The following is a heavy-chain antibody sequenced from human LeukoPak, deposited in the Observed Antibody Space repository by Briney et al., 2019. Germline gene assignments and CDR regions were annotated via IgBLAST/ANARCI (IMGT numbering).Heavy chain of an antibody. V-gene: IGHV4-59*01. CDR1: GGSINSYY. Sequence: SETLSLTCTVSGGSINSYYWSWIRQPPGKGLEWIGHMYYSGGTNYNPSLKSRVTISVDTSKNQFSLKLSSVTAADTAVYYCARDTNGGVDYWGQGTLVTVSS. D-gene: IGHD1-1*01. CDR3: ARDTNGGVDY. CDR2: MYYSGGT. J-gene: IGHJ4*02.